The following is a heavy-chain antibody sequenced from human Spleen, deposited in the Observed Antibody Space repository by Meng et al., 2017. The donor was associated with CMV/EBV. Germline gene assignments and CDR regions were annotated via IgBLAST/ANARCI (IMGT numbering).Heavy chain of an antibody. CDR2: IYYNGST. D-gene: IGHD6-6*01. J-gene: IGHJ6*02. Sequence: SETLSLTCTVSGGSISSGGYYWSWIRQHPGKGLEWIGYIYYNGSTYYNPSLKSRVTISVDTSKNQFSLKLTSVTAADTAVYYCARDKRPYYYYGMDVWGQGTTVTVSS. V-gene: IGHV4-31*03. CDR1: GGSISSGGYY. CDR3: ARDKRPYYYYGMDV.